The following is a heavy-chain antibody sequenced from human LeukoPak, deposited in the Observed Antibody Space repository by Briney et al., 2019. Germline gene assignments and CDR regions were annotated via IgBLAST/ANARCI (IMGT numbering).Heavy chain of an antibody. Sequence: PSETLSLTCTVSGGSISSSSYYWGWIRQPPGKGLEWIGSIYHSGSTYYNPSLKSRVTISVDTSKNQFSLKLSSVTAADTAVYYCARESEDKARFDWLLYSHYYYYMDVWGKGTTVTVSS. D-gene: IGHD3-9*01. CDR2: IYHSGST. CDR3: ARESEDKARFDWLLYSHYYYYMDV. V-gene: IGHV4-39*07. CDR1: GGSISSSSYY. J-gene: IGHJ6*03.